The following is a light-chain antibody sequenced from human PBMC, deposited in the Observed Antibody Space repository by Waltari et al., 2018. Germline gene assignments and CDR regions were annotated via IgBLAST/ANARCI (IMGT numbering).Light chain of an antibody. CDR1: QSVSSS. J-gene: IGKJ2*03. CDR2: GAS. V-gene: IGKV3-15*01. Sequence: EIVLTQSQATLSFSPGERATLSCRASQSVSSSLAWYQQKPGQAPRLLIYGASRIATGIPDRFSGSGSGTDFTLTISSLEPEDFAVYYCQQYSNWYSFGQGTKVEIQ. CDR3: QQYSNWYS.